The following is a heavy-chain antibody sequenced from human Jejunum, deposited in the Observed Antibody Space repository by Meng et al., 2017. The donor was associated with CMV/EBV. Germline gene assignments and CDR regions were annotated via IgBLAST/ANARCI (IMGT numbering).Heavy chain of an antibody. CDR3: ARESGSYYWFDP. V-gene: IGHV4-4*07. J-gene: IGHJ5*02. D-gene: IGHD1-26*01. Sequence: QLQGSGPGLVKSSETLSLTCFVSAGSISGYYWSWIWQPAGKGLEWIGRIYTSGSTHYNPSLKSRLTMSVDLSNNQISLKLRSVTAADTAVYYCARESGSYYWFDPWGQGTLVTVSS. CDR1: AGSISGYY. CDR2: IYTSGST.